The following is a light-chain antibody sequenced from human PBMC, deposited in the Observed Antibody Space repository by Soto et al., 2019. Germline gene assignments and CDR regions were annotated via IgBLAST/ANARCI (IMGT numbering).Light chain of an antibody. J-gene: IGKJ4*01. CDR1: QSVSSIY. CDR3: QQYGSSPLT. CDR2: GAS. Sequence: EIVLTQSPGTLSLSPGERATLSGRASQSVSSIYLAWYQQKPGQAPSLLIYGASSRATGIPDRFSGSGSGTDFTLTISRLEPEDFAVYYCQQYGSSPLTFGGGTKVEIK. V-gene: IGKV3-20*01.